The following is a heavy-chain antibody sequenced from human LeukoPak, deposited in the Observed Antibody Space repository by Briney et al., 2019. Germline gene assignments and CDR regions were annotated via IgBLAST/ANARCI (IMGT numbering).Heavy chain of an antibody. CDR2: INTLDGNT. D-gene: IGHD2-8*02. Sequence: GASVKVSCKASGYTFIDYGFTWLRQAPGQRLEWMGRINTLDGNTDYAQKFQDRVTMTTDTSTNTAYMELRSLRSEDTAVYYCAKDKDLLANWWSPYAFDIWGQGTMVTVSS. V-gene: IGHV1-18*01. J-gene: IGHJ3*02. CDR1: GYTFIDYG. CDR3: AKDKDLLANWWSPYAFDI.